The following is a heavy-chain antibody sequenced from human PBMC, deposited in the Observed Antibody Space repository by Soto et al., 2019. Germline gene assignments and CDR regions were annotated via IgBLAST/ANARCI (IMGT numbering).Heavy chain of an antibody. CDR2: IIPLFGTA. J-gene: IGHJ6*02. Sequence: SVKVSCKASGGTFSRYAISWVRQAPGQGLKWMGGIIPLFGTANYAQKFQGRVTITADESTSTAHMELSSLRSEDTAVYYCAKGDYSIYYFYVMDVWGQGTTVAVSS. CDR1: GGTFSRYA. V-gene: IGHV1-69*13. D-gene: IGHD4-4*01. CDR3: AKGDYSIYYFYVMDV.